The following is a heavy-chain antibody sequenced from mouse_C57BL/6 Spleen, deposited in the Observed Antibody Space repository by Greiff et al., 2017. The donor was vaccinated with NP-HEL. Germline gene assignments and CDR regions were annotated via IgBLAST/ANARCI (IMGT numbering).Heavy chain of an antibody. V-gene: IGHV5-15*01. Sequence: EVKVVESGGGLVQPGGSLKLSCAASGFTFSDYGMAWVRQAPRKGPEWVAFISNLAYSIYYADTVTGRFTISRENAKNTLYLEMSSLRYEDTAMNYCARRGSNGYYFDYWGQGTTLTVSS. CDR2: ISNLAYSI. CDR1: GFTFSDYG. J-gene: IGHJ2*01. CDR3: ARRGSNGYYFDY. D-gene: IGHD2-5*01.